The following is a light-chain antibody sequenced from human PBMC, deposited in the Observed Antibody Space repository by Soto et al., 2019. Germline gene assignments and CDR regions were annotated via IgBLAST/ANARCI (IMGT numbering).Light chain of an antibody. CDR3: HQYNSYPPT. Sequence: DIQMTQSPSTLSASVGDRVTITCRASQSISSWLAWYQPKPGKAPKLLIYDASSLESGVPSRFSGSGSGTEFTLTISSLQPDDFATYYCHQYNSYPPTFGGGTKVEIK. CDR2: DAS. V-gene: IGKV1-5*01. CDR1: QSISSW. J-gene: IGKJ4*01.